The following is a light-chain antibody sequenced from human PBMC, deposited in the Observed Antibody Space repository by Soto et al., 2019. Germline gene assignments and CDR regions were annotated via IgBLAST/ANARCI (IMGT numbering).Light chain of an antibody. CDR2: DAF. CDR1: QSVGST. V-gene: IGKV3-11*01. CDR3: QQRSTWSYT. Sequence: EIVLTQSPGTLSLSPGERATLSCRASQSVGSTLAWYQQKPGQAPSLLIYDAFTRATGIPARFSGGGSGPDFTLTISSLEAGDSAVYYCQQRSTWSYTFGQRTRLEIK. J-gene: IGKJ2*01.